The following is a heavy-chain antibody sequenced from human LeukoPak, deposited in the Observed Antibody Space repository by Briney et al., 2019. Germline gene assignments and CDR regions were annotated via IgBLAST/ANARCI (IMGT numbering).Heavy chain of an antibody. CDR3: ARDRGYYDGSGYFDY. D-gene: IGHD3-22*01. Sequence: SETLSLTCTVSGGSISSYYWSWIRQPPGKGLEWIGYIYYSGSTNYNPSLKSRVTISVDTSKNQFSLKLSSVTAADTAVYYCARDRGYYDGSGYFDYWGQGTLVTVSS. CDR1: GGSISSYY. V-gene: IGHV4-59*01. J-gene: IGHJ4*02. CDR2: IYYSGST.